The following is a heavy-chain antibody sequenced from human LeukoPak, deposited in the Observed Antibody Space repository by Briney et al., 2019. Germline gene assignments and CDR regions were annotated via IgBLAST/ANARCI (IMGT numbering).Heavy chain of an antibody. CDR2: ISGSGGST. V-gene: IGHV3-23*01. D-gene: IGHD3-16*01. J-gene: IGHJ6*02. CDR3: AKGLGDHYYYYGMDV. Sequence: GGSLRLSCAASGFTFSSYAMSWVRQAPGKGLEWVSAISGSGGSTYYADSVKGRFTISRDNSKNTLYLQMNSLRAEDTAVYYCAKGLGDHYYYYGMDVWGQGTLVTVSS. CDR1: GFTFSSYA.